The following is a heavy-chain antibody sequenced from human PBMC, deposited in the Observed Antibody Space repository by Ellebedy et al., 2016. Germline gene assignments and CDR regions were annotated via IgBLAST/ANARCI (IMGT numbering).Heavy chain of an antibody. V-gene: IGHV1-46*01. CDR3: ARVGQNGNAFDI. CDR1: GYTFTSYY. CDR2: INPSGGST. J-gene: IGHJ3*02. Sequence: ASVKVSCXASGYTFTSYYMHWVRQAPGQGLEWMGIINPSGGSTSYAQKFQGRVTMTRDTSTSTVYMELSSLRSEDTAVYYCARVGQNGNAFDIWGQGTMVTVSS. D-gene: IGHD1-1*01.